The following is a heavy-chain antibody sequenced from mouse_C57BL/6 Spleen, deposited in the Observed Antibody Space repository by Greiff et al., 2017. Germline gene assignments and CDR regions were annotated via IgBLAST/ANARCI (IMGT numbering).Heavy chain of an antibody. J-gene: IGHJ4*01. Sequence: EVQGVESGGGLVQPKGSLKLSCAASGFSFNTYAMNWVRQAPGKGLEWVARIRSKSNNYATYYDNSVKDRFTISRDDSESMLYLQMNNLKTEDTAMYYCVRHSAQARCYAMDYWGQGTSVTVSS. CDR2: IRSKSNNYAT. V-gene: IGHV10-1*01. CDR3: VRHSAQARCYAMDY. D-gene: IGHD3-2*02. CDR1: GFSFNTYA.